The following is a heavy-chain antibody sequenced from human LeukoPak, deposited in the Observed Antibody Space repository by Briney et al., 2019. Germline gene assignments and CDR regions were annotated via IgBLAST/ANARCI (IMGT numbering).Heavy chain of an antibody. D-gene: IGHD3-10*01. CDR3: ARQSRGGYYLFDY. CDR2: IYYSGST. Sequence: SETLSLTCTVSGGSISSSGYYWGWIRQPPGKGLEWIGSIYYSGSTYYNPSLESRVTISVDTSKNQFSLKLSSVTAADTAVYYCARQSRGGYYLFDYWGQGTLVTVSS. V-gene: IGHV4-39*01. J-gene: IGHJ4*02. CDR1: GGSISSSGYY.